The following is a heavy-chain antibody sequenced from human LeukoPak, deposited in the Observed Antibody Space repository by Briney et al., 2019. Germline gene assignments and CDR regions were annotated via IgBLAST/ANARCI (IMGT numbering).Heavy chain of an antibody. CDR3: ASSEATTTPPPYGMDV. D-gene: IGHD5-12*01. Sequence: SGTLSLTCTVSGGSLISGGYYWSWIRQHPGKGLEWIGYIYYSGSTFYNPSLKSRVTISLDTSKNQFSLKLSSVTAADTAVYYCASSEATTTPPPYGMDVWGQGTTVTVSS. CDR1: GGSLISGGYY. CDR2: IYYSGST. J-gene: IGHJ6*02. V-gene: IGHV4-31*03.